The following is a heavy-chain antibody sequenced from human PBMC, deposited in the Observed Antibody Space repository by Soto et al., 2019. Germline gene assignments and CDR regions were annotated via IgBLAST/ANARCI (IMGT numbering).Heavy chain of an antibody. J-gene: IGHJ4*02. V-gene: IGHV4-34*01. D-gene: IGHD2-8*02. CDR3: AREKITGLFDY. CDR2: INHSGST. CDR1: GGSFSGYS. Sequence: SETLSLTCAVYGGSFSGYSWTWIRQPPGTGLEWIGEINHSGSTNYNPSLKSRVTISVDTSKNQFSLKLTSVTAADTAVYYCAREKITGLFDYWGQGTLVTVSS.